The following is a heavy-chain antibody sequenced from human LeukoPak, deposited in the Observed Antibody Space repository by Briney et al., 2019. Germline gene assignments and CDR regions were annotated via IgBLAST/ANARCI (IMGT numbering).Heavy chain of an antibody. CDR3: ARTYCSSTSCYVRLGGWLEY. D-gene: IGHD2-2*01. CDR2: ISPSNGNT. J-gene: IGHJ4*02. V-gene: IGHV1-18*01. CDR1: VNTFTNYV. Sequence: APLKASSKASVNTFTNYVITGGGQAPGQGLEGRDGISPSNGNTNYAQKLQGRVTMTTDTSTSTAYMELRSLRSDDTAVYYCARTYCSSTSCYVRLGGWLEYWGQGTLVTVSS.